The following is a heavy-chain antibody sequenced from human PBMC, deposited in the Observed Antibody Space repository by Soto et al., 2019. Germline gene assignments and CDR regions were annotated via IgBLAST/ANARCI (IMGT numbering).Heavy chain of an antibody. J-gene: IGHJ4*02. CDR1: GFTFSDSY. Sequence: QVQLVESGGGLVKPGGSLRLSCAASGFTFSDSYMTWIRQALGKGLEWISYISGSGDTIYYADSVKGRFTVSRDNAKNSLYLQMNSLRAEDTAVYYCASDPYYYASEYWGQGTLVTVSS. CDR2: ISGSGDTI. V-gene: IGHV3-11*01. D-gene: IGHD3-10*01. CDR3: ASDPYYYASEY.